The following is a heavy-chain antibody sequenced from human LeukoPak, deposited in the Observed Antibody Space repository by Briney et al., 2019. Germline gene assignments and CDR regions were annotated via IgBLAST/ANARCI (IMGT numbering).Heavy chain of an antibody. D-gene: IGHD4-17*01. CDR1: GYTFTNYG. CDR2: INPYNGNT. Sequence: ASVKVSCKASGYTFTNYGISWVRQAPGQGLEWMGRINPYNGNTNYAQKLQGRVTMTTDTSTSTAYMELRSLRSDDTAVYYCARDTDGDYPDAFDIWGQGTMVTVSS. CDR3: ARDTDGDYPDAFDI. J-gene: IGHJ3*02. V-gene: IGHV1-18*01.